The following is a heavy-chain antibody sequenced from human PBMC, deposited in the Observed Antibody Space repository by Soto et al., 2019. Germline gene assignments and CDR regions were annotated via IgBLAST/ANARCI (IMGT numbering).Heavy chain of an antibody. CDR3: AKMNAKYIESRPYCFDF. Sequence: GGSLRLSCVASGITFSNYAMSWVRQTPGKGLEWVSAISGSAVTTYYADSVKGRFTISRDNARNTLYLQMSGLRVEDTALYYCAKMNAKYIESRPYCFDFWGQGTLVTVSS. CDR2: ISGSAVTT. J-gene: IGHJ4*02. CDR1: GITFSNYA. D-gene: IGHD5-12*01. V-gene: IGHV3-23*01.